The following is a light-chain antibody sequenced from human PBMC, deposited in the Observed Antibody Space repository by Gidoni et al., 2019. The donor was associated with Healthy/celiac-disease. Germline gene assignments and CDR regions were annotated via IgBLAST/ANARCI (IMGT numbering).Light chain of an antibody. CDR1: SLRSYY. CDR3: NSRDSSGNHVV. J-gene: IGLJ2*01. Sequence: SSELTQDPALSVALGQTVRITCQGDSLRSYYASWYQQKPGQAPVLVIYGKNNRHSGIPDRFSGSSSVNTASLTITGAQAEDEADYYCNSRDSSGNHVVFGGGTKLTVL. V-gene: IGLV3-19*01. CDR2: GKN.